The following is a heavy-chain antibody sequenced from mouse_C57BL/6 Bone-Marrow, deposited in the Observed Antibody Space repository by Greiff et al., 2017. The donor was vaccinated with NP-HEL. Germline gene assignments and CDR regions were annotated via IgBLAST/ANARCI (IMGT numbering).Heavy chain of an antibody. V-gene: IGHV14-3*01. D-gene: IGHD2-2*01. J-gene: IGHJ2*01. CDR1: GYNIKNTY. CDR2: IDPANGNT. CDR3: ASPIYYGYDWVHYFDD. Sequence: VQLQQSVAELVRPGASVKLSCTASGYNIKNTYMHWVKQRPEQGLEWIGRIDPANGNTKYAPKFQGKATITADTSSNTAYLQLSSLTSEDTAIYYCASPIYYGYDWVHYFDDWGKGTTLSVSS.